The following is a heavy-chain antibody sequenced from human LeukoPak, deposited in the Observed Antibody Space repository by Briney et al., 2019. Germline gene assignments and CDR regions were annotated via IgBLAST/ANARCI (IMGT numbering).Heavy chain of an antibody. D-gene: IGHD2-21*02. V-gene: IGHV1-2*06. Sequence: ASVKVSCKASGYTFTGDYMHWVRQAPGQGLEWMGRINPNSGGTNYAQKFQGRVTMTRDTSISTAYMELSRLRSDDTAVYYCARDQKIVVVTAILDYWGQGTLVTVSS. CDR2: INPNSGGT. CDR1: GYTFTGDY. CDR3: ARDQKIVVVTAILDY. J-gene: IGHJ4*02.